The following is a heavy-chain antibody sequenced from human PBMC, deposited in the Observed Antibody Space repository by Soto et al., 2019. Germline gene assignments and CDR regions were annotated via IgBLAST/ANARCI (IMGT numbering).Heavy chain of an antibody. CDR2: IIPIFGTA. V-gene: IGHV1-69*13. CDR3: ARVSGYYDSSGYYPMDY. J-gene: IGHJ4*02. CDR1: GGTFSSYA. D-gene: IGHD3-22*01. Sequence: ASVKVSCKASGGTFSSYAISWVRQAPGQGLEWMGGIIPIFGTANYAQKFQGRVTITADESTSTAYMELSSLRSEDTAVYYCARVSGYYDSSGYYPMDYWGQGTLVTVSS.